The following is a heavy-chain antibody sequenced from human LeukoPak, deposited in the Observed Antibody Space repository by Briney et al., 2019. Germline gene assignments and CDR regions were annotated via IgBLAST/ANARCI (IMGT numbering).Heavy chain of an antibody. Sequence: GESLQISCQGSGYSFTSYWIGWVRQMPGKGLEWMGIIYPGDSDTRYSPSFQGQVTISADKSISTAYLQWSSLKASDTAMYYCARKVTTVTQWFDPWGQGTLVTVSS. D-gene: IGHD4-11*01. CDR3: ARKVTTVTQWFDP. CDR2: IYPGDSDT. V-gene: IGHV5-51*01. CDR1: GYSFTSYW. J-gene: IGHJ5*02.